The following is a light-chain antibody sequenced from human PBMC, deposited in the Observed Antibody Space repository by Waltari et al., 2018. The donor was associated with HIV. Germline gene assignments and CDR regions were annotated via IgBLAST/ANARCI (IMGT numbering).Light chain of an antibody. Sequence: QSVLTQPPSASGTPGQRVTISCSGSSSNTGNNYVYWYQQRPGTAPKLLIYRNNQRPSGVPDRFSGSKSDTSASLAISGLRSEDEADYFCATWDDSLSGPVFGGGTKLTVL. J-gene: IGLJ3*02. V-gene: IGLV1-47*01. CDR2: RNN. CDR1: SSNTGNNY. CDR3: ATWDDSLSGPV.